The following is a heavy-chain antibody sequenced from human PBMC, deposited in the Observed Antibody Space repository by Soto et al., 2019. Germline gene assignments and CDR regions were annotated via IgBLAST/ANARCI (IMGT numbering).Heavy chain of an antibody. J-gene: IGHJ5*02. Sequence: SETLSLTCAVSGGSISSSSWWSWVRQPPGKGLEWIGEIYHSGSTNYNPSLKSRVTISVDKSKNQFSLKLSSVTAADTAVYYCARYHIVGATQNWFDPWGKRTLVPVSA. D-gene: IGHD1-26*01. CDR3: ARYHIVGATQNWFDP. CDR1: GGSISSSSW. V-gene: IGHV4-4*02. CDR2: IYHSGST.